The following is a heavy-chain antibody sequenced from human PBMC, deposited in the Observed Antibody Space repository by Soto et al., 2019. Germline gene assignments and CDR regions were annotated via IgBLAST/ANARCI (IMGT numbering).Heavy chain of an antibody. Sequence: EVQLLESGGGLEQPGGSLKLSCAASGFTFNDYALSWVRQAPGKGLEWVSAISGSAADTNYADSVRGRFTISRDNSKNTLYLRMDNLGPEDTAVYYCPKERMRFDYGLVWYFDLWGRGTLVSVSS. J-gene: IGHJ2*01. D-gene: IGHD4-17*01. V-gene: IGHV3-23*01. CDR2: ISGSAADT. CDR3: PKERMRFDYGLVWYFDL. CDR1: GFTFNDYA.